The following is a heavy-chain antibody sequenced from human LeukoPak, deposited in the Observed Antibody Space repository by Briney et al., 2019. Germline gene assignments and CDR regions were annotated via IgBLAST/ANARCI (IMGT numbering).Heavy chain of an antibody. CDR1: GGSISSGGYY. CDR3: AGNRDILNLDY. J-gene: IGHJ4*02. D-gene: IGHD3-9*01. Sequence: SETLSLTCTVSGGSISSGGYYWSWIRQHPGKGLEWIGYIYYSGSTYYNPSLKSRVTISVDTSKNQFSLKLSSVTAADAAVYYCAGNRDILNLDYWGQGTLVTVSS. CDR2: IYYSGST. V-gene: IGHV4-31*03.